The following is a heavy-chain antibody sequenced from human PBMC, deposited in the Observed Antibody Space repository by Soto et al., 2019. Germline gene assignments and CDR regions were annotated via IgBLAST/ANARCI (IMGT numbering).Heavy chain of an antibody. Sequence: GSLRLSCAASGFTFSSYAMSWVRQAPGKGLEWVSAISGSGGSTYYADSVKGRFTISRDNSKNTLYLQMNSLRAEDTAVYYCAKDQALRYCTNGVCYPDAFDTWGQGTMVTISS. D-gene: IGHD2-8*01. V-gene: IGHV3-23*01. CDR2: ISGSGGST. CDR1: GFTFSSYA. CDR3: AKDQALRYCTNGVCYPDAFDT. J-gene: IGHJ3*02.